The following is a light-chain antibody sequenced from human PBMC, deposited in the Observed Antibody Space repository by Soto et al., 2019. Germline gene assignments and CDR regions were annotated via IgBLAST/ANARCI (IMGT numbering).Light chain of an antibody. V-gene: IGKV3-20*01. CDR1: QSVRSSY. CDR2: GAS. Sequence: EIVLTQSPGTLSLSPGERATLSCRASQSVRSSYLAWYQQKPGQGPRLLIYGASSRATGIPDRFSGSGSGTDFTLTISRLEPEDSAVYYCQQYGSSPGTFGQGTKVEIK. CDR3: QQYGSSPGT. J-gene: IGKJ1*01.